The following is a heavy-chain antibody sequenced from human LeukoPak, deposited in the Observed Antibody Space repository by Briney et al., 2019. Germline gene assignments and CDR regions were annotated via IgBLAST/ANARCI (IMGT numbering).Heavy chain of an antibody. D-gene: IGHD5-12*01. CDR1: GGSISSSSYY. Sequence: QPSETLSLTCTVSGGSISSSSYYWGWIRQPPGKGLEWFGSIYYSGSTYYNPSLKSRVTISVDTSKNQFSLKLSSVTAEDTAVYYCARMATSTYGMDVWGQGTPVTVSS. CDR3: ARMATSTYGMDV. V-gene: IGHV4-39*01. J-gene: IGHJ6*02. CDR2: IYYSGST.